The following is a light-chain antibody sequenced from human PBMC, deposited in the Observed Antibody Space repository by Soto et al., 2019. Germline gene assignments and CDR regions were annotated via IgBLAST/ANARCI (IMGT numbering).Light chain of an antibody. V-gene: IGLV2-14*02. Sequence: QSVLTQPASVSGSPGQSITISCTGTTTDIGTSNLVSWYQQHPTMPPRLIIFESTKRPSGVSSRFSGSKSGNTASLTISGLQAEDEADYYCSSYTSSRAYVFGIGTKVTVL. CDR2: EST. CDR3: SSYTSSRAYV. J-gene: IGLJ1*01. CDR1: TTDIGTSNL.